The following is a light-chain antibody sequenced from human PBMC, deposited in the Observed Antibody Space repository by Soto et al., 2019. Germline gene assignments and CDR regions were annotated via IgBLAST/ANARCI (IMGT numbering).Light chain of an antibody. CDR2: DAS. J-gene: IGKJ1*01. CDR1: QTIDNT. CDR3: QQYNNWPLT. V-gene: IGKV3-15*01. Sequence: EIVMTQSPATLSVSPGERATLSCRASQTIDNTLAWYQRKPGQAPRLLIYDASTRATGVPARFSGSGSGTEFTLTISSLQSEDFAVYYCQQYNNWPLTFGQGTKVDIK.